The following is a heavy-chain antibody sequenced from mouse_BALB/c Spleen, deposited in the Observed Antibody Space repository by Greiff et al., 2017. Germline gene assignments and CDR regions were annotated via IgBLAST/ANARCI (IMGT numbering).Heavy chain of an antibody. CDR3: AKTGDYHAMDY. Sequence: EVQLQESGPGLVKPSQSLSLTCTVTGYSITSDYAWNWIRQFPGNKLEWMGYISYSGSTSYNPFLKSRISITRDTSKNQFFLQLNSVTTEDTATYYCAKTGDYHAMDYWGQGTSVTVSS. V-gene: IGHV3-2*02. CDR1: GYSITSDYA. D-gene: IGHD2-4*01. CDR2: ISYSGST. J-gene: IGHJ4*01.